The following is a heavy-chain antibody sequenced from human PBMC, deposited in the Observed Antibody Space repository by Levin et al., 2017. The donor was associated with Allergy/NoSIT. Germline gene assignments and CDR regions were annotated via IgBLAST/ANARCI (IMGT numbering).Heavy chain of an antibody. Sequence: SQTLSLTCTVSGGSISSSDYYWSWIRQPPGGGLEWIGYIFNSGTTYYNPSLKSRLTISIDTSENQFSLKLTSVTAADTAVYFCARLLAVTASPRLDYWGQGTLVTVSS. V-gene: IGHV4-30-4*01. CDR2: IFNSGTT. CDR1: GGSISSSDYY. D-gene: IGHD6-19*01. J-gene: IGHJ4*02. CDR3: ARLLAVTASPRLDY.